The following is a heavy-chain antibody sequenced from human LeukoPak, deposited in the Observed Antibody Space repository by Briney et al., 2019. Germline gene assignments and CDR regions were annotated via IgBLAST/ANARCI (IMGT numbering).Heavy chain of an antibody. D-gene: IGHD1-26*01. J-gene: IGHJ4*02. V-gene: IGHV1-2*02. CDR2: VTPSSGWR. CDR1: GYTFTSYD. Sequence: ASVKVSCKASGYTFTSYDINWVRQAPGLGAQGLEWMGWVTPSSGWRRCSQKFQGRVTMTRDTSISTAYMELSRLRSDDTAVYYCARVTNRVGAEEDYWGQGALVTVSS. CDR3: ARVTNRVGAEEDY.